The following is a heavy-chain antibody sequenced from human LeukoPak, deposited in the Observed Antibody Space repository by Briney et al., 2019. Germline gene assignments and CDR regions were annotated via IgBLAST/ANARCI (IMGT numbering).Heavy chain of an antibody. CDR1: GGTFSSYA. V-gene: IGHV1-69*13. CDR3: ALYDSSGYYVPGCYYMDV. J-gene: IGHJ6*03. Sequence: SVKVSCKASGGTFSSYAISWVRQAPGQGLEWMGGIIPIFGTANYAQKFQGRVTITADESTSTAYMELSSLRSEDTAVYYCALYDSSGYYVPGCYYMDVWGKGTTVTVSS. D-gene: IGHD3-22*01. CDR2: IIPIFGTA.